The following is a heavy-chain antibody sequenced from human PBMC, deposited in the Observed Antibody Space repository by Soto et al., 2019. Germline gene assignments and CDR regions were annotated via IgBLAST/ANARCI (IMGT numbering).Heavy chain of an antibody. CDR2: ISAYNGNT. CDR3: ARDPYYDFWSSYYTSYYYYGMDV. J-gene: IGHJ6*02. CDR1: GYTFTSYG. Sequence: ASVKVSCKASGYTFTSYGISWVRQAPGQGLEWMGWISAYNGNTNYAQKLQGRVTMTTDTSTSTAYMELRSLRSDDTAVYYCARDPYYDFWSSYYTSYYYYGMDVWGQGITVTVSS. D-gene: IGHD3-3*01. V-gene: IGHV1-18*04.